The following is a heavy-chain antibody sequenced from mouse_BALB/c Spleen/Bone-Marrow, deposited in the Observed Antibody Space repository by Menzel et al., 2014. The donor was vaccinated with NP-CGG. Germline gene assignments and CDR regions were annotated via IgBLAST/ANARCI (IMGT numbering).Heavy chain of an antibody. CDR2: IDPANGNT. CDR3: ATTDSSGVFAY. CDR1: GLNIKDTY. Sequence: VQLKDSGAELVKSGASVKLSCTASGLNIKDTYMHWVKQRPEQGLEWIGRIDPANGNTKYDPKFQGKATITADTSSNTAYLQLSSLTSEGTAVYYCATTDSSGVFAYWGQGTLVTVSA. D-gene: IGHD3-2*01. J-gene: IGHJ3*01. V-gene: IGHV14-3*02.